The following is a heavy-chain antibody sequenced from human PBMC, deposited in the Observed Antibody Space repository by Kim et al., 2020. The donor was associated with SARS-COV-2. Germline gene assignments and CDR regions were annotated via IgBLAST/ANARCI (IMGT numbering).Heavy chain of an antibody. CDR2: N. D-gene: IGHD6-6*01. J-gene: IGHJ4*02. CDR3: ARANIAARDFDY. Sequence: NYYAVSVKSRITISPDTAKNQFSLQLNSVTPEDTAVYYCARANIAARDFDYWGQGTLVTVSS. V-gene: IGHV6-1*01.